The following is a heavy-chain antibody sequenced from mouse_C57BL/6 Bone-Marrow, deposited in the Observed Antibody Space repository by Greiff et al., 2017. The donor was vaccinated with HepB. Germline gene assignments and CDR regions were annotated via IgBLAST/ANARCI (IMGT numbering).Heavy chain of an antibody. Sequence: VQLQQSGAELVRPGTSVKVSCKASGYAFTNYLIEWVKQRPGQGLEWIGVINPGSGGTNYNEKFKGKATLTADKSSSTAYVQLSSLTSEDSAVYFCARGGTYGFAYWGQGTLVTVSA. J-gene: IGHJ3*01. CDR1: GYAFTNYL. CDR3: ARGGTYGFAY. V-gene: IGHV1-54*01. D-gene: IGHD2-10*02. CDR2: INPGSGGT.